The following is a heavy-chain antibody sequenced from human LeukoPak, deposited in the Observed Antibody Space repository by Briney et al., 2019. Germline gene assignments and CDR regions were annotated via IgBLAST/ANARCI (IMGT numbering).Heavy chain of an antibody. D-gene: IGHD3-3*01. Sequence: GGSLRLSCAASGFTFSSYYMHWVRQAPGKGLVWVSRINTDGSSTSYADSVKGRFTIFRDNAKNTLYLQLNSLRAEDTAVYYCARPTLTWSGYYTSFDYWGQGTLVTVSA. CDR1: GFTFSSYY. CDR2: INTDGSST. J-gene: IGHJ4*02. CDR3: ARPTLTWSGYYTSFDY. V-gene: IGHV3-74*01.